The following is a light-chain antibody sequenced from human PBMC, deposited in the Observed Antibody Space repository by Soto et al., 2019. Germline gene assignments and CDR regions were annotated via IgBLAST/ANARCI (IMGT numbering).Light chain of an antibody. CDR3: CSYDGDPYV. V-gene: IGLV2-23*02. Sequence: QSVLTQPASVSGSPGQSIAISCTGTSSDVGNYNLVSWYQQHPGKAPKLMIYEVSKRPSGVSDRFSGCKSGNTASLTISGLQAEDEADYYCCSYDGDPYVFGTGTKLTVL. J-gene: IGLJ1*01. CDR2: EVS. CDR1: SSDVGNYNL.